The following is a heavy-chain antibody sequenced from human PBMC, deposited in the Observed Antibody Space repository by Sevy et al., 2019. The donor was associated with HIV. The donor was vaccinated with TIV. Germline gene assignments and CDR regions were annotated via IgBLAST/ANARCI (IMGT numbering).Heavy chain of an antibody. CDR2: MNPNSGNT. CDR1: GYTFTFYD. D-gene: IGHD6-6*01. CDR3: ARGASLYSSSIIEYDY. V-gene: IGHV1-8*01. Sequence: ASVKVYCKASGYTFTFYDINWVRQATGQGLEWVGWMNPNSGNTGDAQKFQGRVTMTRKTSISTAYMELSSLRSEDTAVFYCARGASLYSSSIIEYDYWGQGTLVTVSS. J-gene: IGHJ4*02.